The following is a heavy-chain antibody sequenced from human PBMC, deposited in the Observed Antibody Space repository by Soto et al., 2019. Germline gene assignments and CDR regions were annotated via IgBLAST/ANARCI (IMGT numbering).Heavy chain of an antibody. CDR2: ISDSGGST. V-gene: IGHV3-23*01. Sequence: QPGGSLRLSCAASGFTFSSYAMTWVRQAPGKGLEWVSSISDSGGSTYYADSVKGRFTISRDNSKNTLYLLMSRLRPDDTAVYYCARGQDFDFLTGYSTGDPSFDYWGQGTLVTVSS. CDR3: ARGQDFDFLTGYSTGDPSFDY. CDR1: GFTFSSYA. J-gene: IGHJ4*02. D-gene: IGHD3-9*01.